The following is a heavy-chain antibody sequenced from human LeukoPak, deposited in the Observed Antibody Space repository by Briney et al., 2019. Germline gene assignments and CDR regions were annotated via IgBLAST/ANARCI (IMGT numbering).Heavy chain of an antibody. CDR1: GGSISSHY. J-gene: IGHJ4*02. D-gene: IGHD6-6*01. Sequence: SETLSLTCTVSGGSISSHYWSWIRQPPGKGPEWIGYIYYSGSTNYNPSLKSRVTISVDTSKNQFSLKLSSVTAADTAVYYCARGGNIAARRAVLDYWGQGTLVTVSS. CDR2: IYYSGST. CDR3: ARGGNIAARRAVLDY. V-gene: IGHV4-59*11.